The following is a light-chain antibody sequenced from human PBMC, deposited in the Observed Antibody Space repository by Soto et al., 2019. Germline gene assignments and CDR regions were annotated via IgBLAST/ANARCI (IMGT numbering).Light chain of an antibody. J-gene: IGKJ1*01. CDR2: KAS. CDR1: QSISSW. CDR3: QQYNSYSPSWT. Sequence: DIQMTQSPSTLSASVGDRVTITCRASQSISSWLAWYQQEPGKAPNLLIYKASSLESGVPSRFSGSGSGTEFTLTISSLQPDDFATYYCQQYNSYSPSWTFGQGTKVEIK. V-gene: IGKV1-5*03.